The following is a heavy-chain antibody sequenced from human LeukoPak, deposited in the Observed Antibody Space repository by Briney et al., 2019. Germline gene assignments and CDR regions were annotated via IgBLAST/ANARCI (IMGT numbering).Heavy chain of an antibody. CDR2: INPSCDST. J-gene: IGHJ4*02. CDR3: ARDNFYYAPDY. Sequence: ASVKVSCKASGYTFTSYYMHWVRQAPGQGLEWMGIINPSCDSTSFAQKFQGRVTMTRDTSTSTVYMELSSLRSEDTAVYYCARDNFYYAPDYWGQGTLVTVSS. CDR1: GYTFTSYY. D-gene: IGHD3-10*01. V-gene: IGHV1-46*01.